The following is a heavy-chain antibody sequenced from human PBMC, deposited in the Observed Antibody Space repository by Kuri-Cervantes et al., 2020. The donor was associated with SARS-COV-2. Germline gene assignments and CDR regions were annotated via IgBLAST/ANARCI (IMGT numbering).Heavy chain of an antibody. CDR3: ARGLGGYCSSTSCIAEYFQH. V-gene: IGHV4-39*07. CDR2: INHSGST. Sequence: SGPTLVKPTQTLTLTCTFSGFSLSTSGMCVSWIRQPPGKGLEWIGEINHSGSTNYNPSLKSRVTISVDTSKNQFSLKLSSVTAADTAVYYCARGLGGYCSSTSCIAEYFQHWGQGTLVTVSS. J-gene: IGHJ1*01. CDR1: GFSLSTSGM. D-gene: IGHD2-2*01.